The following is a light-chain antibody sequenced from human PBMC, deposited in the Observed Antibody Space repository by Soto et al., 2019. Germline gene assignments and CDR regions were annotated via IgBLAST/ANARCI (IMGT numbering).Light chain of an antibody. CDR2: EVS. J-gene: IGLJ2*01. CDR3: SSYTKVNTLVV. V-gene: IGLV2-14*01. CDR1: NNDIGGYTY. Sequence: QSALTQPPSASGSPGQSVTISCTGTNNDIGGYTYVSWYQQLPGKAPKLMIYEVSNRPSGISNRFSGSKSGNTATLTISGLQAEDEAEYFCSSYTKVNTLVVFGGGTKLTVL.